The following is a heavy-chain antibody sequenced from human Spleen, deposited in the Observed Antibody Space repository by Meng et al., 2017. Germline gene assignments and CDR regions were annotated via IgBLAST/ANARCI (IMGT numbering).Heavy chain of an antibody. Sequence: QAQLVQSGSELRKPGASVKVSCKASGYTLSGYAINWLRQAPGQGLEWMGWIDTKTGHPTYAQGFRGRLVFSLDTSVSTTYLQISGLRAADSAIYYCTRDAYSDCRRTNCFDSWGQGTLVTVSS. CDR3: TRDAYSDCRRTNCFDS. CDR1: GYTLSGYA. V-gene: IGHV7-4-1*02. D-gene: IGHD2-2*01. J-gene: IGHJ4*02. CDR2: IDTKTGHP.